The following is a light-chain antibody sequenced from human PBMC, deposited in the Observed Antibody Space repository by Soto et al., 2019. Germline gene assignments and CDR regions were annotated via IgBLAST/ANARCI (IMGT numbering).Light chain of an antibody. V-gene: IGLV2-14*01. CDR3: SSYTSSSTL. J-gene: IGLJ1*01. CDR2: AVT. CDR1: SSDVGGYNY. Sequence: QSALTQPASVSGSPGQSITISCTGTSSDVGGYNYVSWYQQHPGKAPKLMIYAVTDRPSGLSSRFSGSKSGNTASLTISGLQAEDGADYYCSSYTSSSTLFGTGTKVTVL.